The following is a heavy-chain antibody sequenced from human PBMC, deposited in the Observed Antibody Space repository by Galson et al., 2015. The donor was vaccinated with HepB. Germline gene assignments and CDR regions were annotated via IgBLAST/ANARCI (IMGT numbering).Heavy chain of an antibody. D-gene: IGHD2-2*01. V-gene: IGHV3-30*18. Sequence: SLRLSCAASGFTFSGYGMNWVRQAPGKGPEWAAVISNDGSNKYYADSVKGRFTISRDDSKSTLYLQMNSLRAEDTAVYYCAKGRGHCSSTTCSLDYWGQGTLVTVSS. CDR1: GFTFSGYG. CDR3: AKGRGHCSSTTCSLDY. CDR2: ISNDGSNK. J-gene: IGHJ4*02.